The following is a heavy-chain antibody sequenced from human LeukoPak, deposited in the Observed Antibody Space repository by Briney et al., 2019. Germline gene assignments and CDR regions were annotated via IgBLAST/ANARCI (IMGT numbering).Heavy chain of an antibody. J-gene: IGHJ5*02. Sequence: PSETLSLTRTVSGDSISSYYWSGITHPAGRGLECIGRIYTNGDTNYNPSLKSRVTLSEDTPKNQFSLQLSSVTAEDTAVYYCARENAYGSGSYYNGYSWLDPWGQGTLLTVSS. CDR1: GDSISSYY. D-gene: IGHD3-10*01. CDR3: ARENAYGSGSYYNGYSWLDP. V-gene: IGHV4-4*07. CDR2: IYTNGDT.